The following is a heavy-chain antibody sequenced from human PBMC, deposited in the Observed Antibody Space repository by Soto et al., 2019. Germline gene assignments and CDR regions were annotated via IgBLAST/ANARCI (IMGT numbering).Heavy chain of an antibody. V-gene: IGHV4-4*02. CDR3: ARGTPYYYESTGYHYGYFKH. Sequence: QVQLQESGPGLVKPSGTLSLTCAVSGGSISSRDWWSWVRQPPGKGLEWIGEIYHSGSTSYNPSLKSRVAISVDKSKNQFSLKLSSVTAADTDVYYCARGTPYYYESTGYHYGYFKHWGQGTLVTVSS. CDR2: IYHSGST. D-gene: IGHD3-22*01. J-gene: IGHJ1*01. CDR1: GGSISSRDW.